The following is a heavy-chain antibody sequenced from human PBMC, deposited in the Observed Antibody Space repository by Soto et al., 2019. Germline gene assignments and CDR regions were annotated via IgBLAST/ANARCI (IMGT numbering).Heavy chain of an antibody. CDR2: ISGSGGST. D-gene: IGHD3-10*01. CDR3: AKAGGAGSYKRGMDV. Sequence: EVQLLESGGGLVQPGGSLRLSCAASGFTFSSYAMSWVRQAPGTGLEWVSAISGSGGSTYYADSGKGRFTISRDNSKNTLDRQMNCVRAEDTAVYYCAKAGGAGSYKRGMDVLGQGNTVTVSS. J-gene: IGHJ6*02. V-gene: IGHV3-23*01. CDR1: GFTFSSYA.